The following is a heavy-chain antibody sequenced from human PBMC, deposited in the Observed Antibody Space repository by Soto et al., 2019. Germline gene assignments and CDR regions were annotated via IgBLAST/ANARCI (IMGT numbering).Heavy chain of an antibody. CDR3: AHSPGDHSSSWYAGRGYYFDY. J-gene: IGHJ4*02. Sequence: QITLKESGPTLVKPTQTLTLTCTFSGFSLSTSGMGVGWIRQPPGKALEWLALIYWDDDKRYSPSLKSRLTNTKDTSKIQVVLTMTNMDPVDTATYYCAHSPGDHSSSWYAGRGYYFDYWGQGTLVTVSS. D-gene: IGHD6-13*01. CDR1: GFSLSTSGMG. V-gene: IGHV2-5*02. CDR2: IYWDDDK.